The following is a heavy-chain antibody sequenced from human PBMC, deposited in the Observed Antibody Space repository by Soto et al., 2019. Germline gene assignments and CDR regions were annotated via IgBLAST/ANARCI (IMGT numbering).Heavy chain of an antibody. Sequence: ASVKVSCNASGFTFSTYGISWVRQAPGQGLEWMGWISAYNGNTNYAQKLQGRVTMTTDTSTSTAYMELRSLRSDDTAVYYCARDGDDRIPHDYWGQGTLVTVSS. D-gene: IGHD5-18*01. CDR1: GFTFSTYG. J-gene: IGHJ4*02. V-gene: IGHV1-18*01. CDR3: ARDGDDRIPHDY. CDR2: ISAYNGNT.